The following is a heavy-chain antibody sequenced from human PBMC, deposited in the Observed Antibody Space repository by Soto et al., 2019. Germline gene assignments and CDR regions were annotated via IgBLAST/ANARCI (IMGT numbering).Heavy chain of an antibody. V-gene: IGHV3-23*01. CDR2: ISGSGGST. J-gene: IGHJ6*02. CDR1: GFTFSSYA. Sequence: GGSLRLSCAASGFTFSSYAMSWVRQAPGKGLEWVSAISGSGGSTYYADSVKGRFTISRDNSKNTLYLQMNSLRAEDTAVYYCAKAKYCSSTSCYYYYGMDVWGQGTTVTVSS. D-gene: IGHD2-2*01. CDR3: AKAKYCSSTSCYYYYGMDV.